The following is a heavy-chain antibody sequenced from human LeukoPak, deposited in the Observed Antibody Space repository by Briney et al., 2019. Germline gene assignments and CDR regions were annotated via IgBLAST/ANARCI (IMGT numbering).Heavy chain of an antibody. CDR2: ISSSSSYI. V-gene: IGHV3-21*01. J-gene: IGHJ6*03. CDR1: GFTFSSYS. D-gene: IGHD4-17*01. Sequence: VGSLRLSCAASGFTFSSYSMNWVRQAPGKGLEWVSSISSSSSYIYYADSVKGRFTISRDNAKNSLYLQMNSLRAEDTAVYYYASLDYGDYYYYMDVWGKGTTVTISS. CDR3: ASLDYGDYYYYMDV.